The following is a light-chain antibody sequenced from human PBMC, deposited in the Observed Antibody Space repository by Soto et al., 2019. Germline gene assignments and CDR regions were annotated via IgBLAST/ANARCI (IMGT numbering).Light chain of an antibody. CDR3: SSYTNNSTYV. CDR1: SSDVGGYNY. J-gene: IGLJ1*01. V-gene: IGLV2-14*01. CDR2: EVS. Sequence: QSVLTQAAAVSECAGQSITISCTGTSSDVGGYNYVSWYQQHPGNAPKLMIYEVSNRPSGVSNRFSGSKSGNTASLTISGLQAEDEADYYCSSYTNNSTYVFGPGTKVTVL.